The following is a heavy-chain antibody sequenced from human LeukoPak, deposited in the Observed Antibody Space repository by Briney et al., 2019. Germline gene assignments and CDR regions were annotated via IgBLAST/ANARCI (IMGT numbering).Heavy chain of an antibody. D-gene: IGHD3-10*01. J-gene: IGHJ4*02. CDR2: INHSGST. Sequence: SETLSLTCPVYGGSFSGYYWSWIRQPPGKGLEWIGEINHSGSTNYNPSLKSRVTISVDTSKNQFSLKLSSVTAADTAVYYCARVWFGESVLDYWGQGTLVTVSS. CDR1: GGSFSGYY. CDR3: ARVWFGESVLDY. V-gene: IGHV4-34*01.